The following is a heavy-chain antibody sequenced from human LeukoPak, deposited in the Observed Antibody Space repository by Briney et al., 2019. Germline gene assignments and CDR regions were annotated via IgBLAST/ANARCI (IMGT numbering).Heavy chain of an antibody. CDR3: ARLGDENGAMISRWFDP. J-gene: IGHJ5*02. CDR2: IYPSGST. CDR1: GYTISSGYF. V-gene: IGHV4-38-2*01. D-gene: IGHD2-8*01. Sequence: TSETLSLTCAVSGYTISSGYFWGWIRQPPGKGLEWIGSIYPSGSTYYNPSLKSRVTISVDTSKNQFSLKLNSVTAADTAVYYCARLGDENGAMISRWFDPWGQGTLVTVSS.